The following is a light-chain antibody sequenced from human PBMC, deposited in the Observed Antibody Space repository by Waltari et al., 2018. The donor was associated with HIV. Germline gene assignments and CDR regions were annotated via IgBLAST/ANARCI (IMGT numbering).Light chain of an antibody. CDR1: SRDGGGYNY. J-gene: IGLJ1*01. Sequence: QSHLTQPAAVSGVPGPPITISCTATSRDGGGYNYVSWYQQHPGKAPKLMIYDVSNRPSGVSNRFSGSKSGNTASLTISGLQAEDEAEYYCSSYTSSSPYAFGTGTKVTVL. V-gene: IGLV2-14*03. CDR3: SSYTSSSPYA. CDR2: DVS.